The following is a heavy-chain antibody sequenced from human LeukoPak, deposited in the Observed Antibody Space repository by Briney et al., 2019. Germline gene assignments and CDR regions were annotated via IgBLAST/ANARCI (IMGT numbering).Heavy chain of an antibody. CDR3: ARRGNYDSHPDNH. CDR1: GNTLSHFW. CDR2: IYLGDSDT. Sequence: GESLKISCKNSGNTLSHFWVAWVRQMPGKGLEWMGIIYLGDSDTRYSPSFQGQVTISADKSTSTAYLQWRSLEASDTAIYFCARRGNYDSHPDNHWGQGTLVTVSS. J-gene: IGHJ4*02. D-gene: IGHD3-22*01. V-gene: IGHV5-51*01.